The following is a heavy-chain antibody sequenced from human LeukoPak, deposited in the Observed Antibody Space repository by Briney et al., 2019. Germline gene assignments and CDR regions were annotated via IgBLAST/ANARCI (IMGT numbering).Heavy chain of an antibody. J-gene: IGHJ4*02. CDR3: AVYYYDSSGYYSFDY. CDR2: ISYDGSNK. V-gene: IGHV3-30*03. D-gene: IGHD3-22*01. Sequence: GRSLRLSCAASGFTFSSYGMHWVRQAPGKGLEWVAVISYDGSNKYYADSVKGRFTISRDNSKNTLYLQMNSLRAEDTAVYYCAVYYYDSSGYYSFDYWGQGTLVTVSS. CDR1: GFTFSSYG.